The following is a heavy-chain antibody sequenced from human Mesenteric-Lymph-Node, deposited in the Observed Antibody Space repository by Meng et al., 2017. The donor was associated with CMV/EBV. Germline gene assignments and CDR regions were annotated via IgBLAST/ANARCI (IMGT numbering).Heavy chain of an antibody. V-gene: IGHV3-30*02. J-gene: IGHJ4*02. CDR2: IRQDGNDK. CDR3: ARDNRDWACDY. D-gene: IGHD3-9*01. Sequence: GESLKISCAASGLTFSRYGMHWVRQTPGKGLEWVSFIRQDGNDKFYVDSVKGRFTVSRDNSKSTLYLQMDSLRPEDTAVYYCARDNRDWACDYWGRGALVTVSS. CDR1: GLTFSRYG.